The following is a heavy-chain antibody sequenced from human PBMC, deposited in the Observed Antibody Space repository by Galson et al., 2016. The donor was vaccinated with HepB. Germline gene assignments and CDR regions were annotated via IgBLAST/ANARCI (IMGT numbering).Heavy chain of an antibody. Sequence: SLRLSCAASGFTFSNYWMNWVRQAPGKGLEGVANIKEDGSVEFYTDSVKGRFTISIDNAKNALYLQMNSLRAEDTAVYYYARDLRSGNTWYWDQWGQGTLVTVSS. J-gene: IGHJ4*02. V-gene: IGHV3-7*03. D-gene: IGHD2-8*02. CDR3: ARDLRSGNTWYWDQ. CDR1: GFTFSNYW. CDR2: IKEDGSVE.